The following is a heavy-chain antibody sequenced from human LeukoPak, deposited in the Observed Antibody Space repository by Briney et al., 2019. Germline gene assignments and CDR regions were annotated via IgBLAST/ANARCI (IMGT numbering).Heavy chain of an antibody. CDR3: ARVPANFQNDFWSGYYKGSYWYFDL. J-gene: IGHJ2*01. Sequence: SQTLSLTCTVSGGSISSGDYYWSWIRQPPGKGLEWIGYIYYSGSTYYNPSLKSRVTISVDTSKNQFSLKLSSVTAADTAVYYCARVPANFQNDFWSGYYKGSYWYFDLWGRGTLATVSS. D-gene: IGHD3-3*01. V-gene: IGHV4-30-4*08. CDR1: GGSISSGDYY. CDR2: IYYSGST.